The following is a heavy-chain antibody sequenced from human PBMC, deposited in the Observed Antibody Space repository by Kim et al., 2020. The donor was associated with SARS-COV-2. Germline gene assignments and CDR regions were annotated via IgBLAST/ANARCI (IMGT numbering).Heavy chain of an antibody. CDR2: IYYSGST. D-gene: IGHD2-2*01. V-gene: IGHV4-59*08. J-gene: IGHJ6*03. Sequence: SETLSLTCTVSGGSISSYYWSWIRQPPGKGLEWIGYIYYSGSTNYNPSLKSRVTISVDTSKNQFSLKLSSVTAADTAVYYCARHAGPNKGYCSSTSCYVSYYMDVWGKGTTVTVSS. CDR1: GGSISSYY. CDR3: ARHAGPNKGYCSSTSCYVSYYMDV.